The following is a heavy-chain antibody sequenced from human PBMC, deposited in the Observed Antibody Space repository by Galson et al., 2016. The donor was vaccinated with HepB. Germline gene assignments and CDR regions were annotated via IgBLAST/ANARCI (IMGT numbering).Heavy chain of an antibody. V-gene: IGHV1-69*06. CDR2: IIPIFPTA. D-gene: IGHD3-22*01. CDR1: GGTFSRYA. Sequence: SVKVSCKVSGGTFSRYAISWVRQAPGQGLEWMGGIIPIFPTANYAQKFRGRVTITADKSTSTAYLELSSLRSEDTAMYYCARNLRDYYHSSGYFDAFDIWGQGTMVTVSS. CDR3: ARNLRDYYHSSGYFDAFDI. J-gene: IGHJ3*02.